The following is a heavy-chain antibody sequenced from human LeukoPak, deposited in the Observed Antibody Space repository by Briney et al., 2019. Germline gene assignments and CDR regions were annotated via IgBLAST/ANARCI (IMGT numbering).Heavy chain of an antibody. CDR2: INSDGSST. CDR3: ARGNYDILTGYGTAGMDV. CDR1: GFTFSSYW. Sequence: PGGSPRLSCAASGFTFSSYWMHWVRQAPGKGLVWVSRINSDGSSTSYADSVKGRFTISRDNAKNTLYLQMNSLRAEDTAVYYCARGNYDILTGYGTAGMDVWGKGTTVTVSS. J-gene: IGHJ6*04. D-gene: IGHD3-9*01. V-gene: IGHV3-74*01.